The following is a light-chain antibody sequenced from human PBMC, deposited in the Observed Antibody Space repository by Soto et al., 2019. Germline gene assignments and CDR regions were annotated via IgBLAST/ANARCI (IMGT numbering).Light chain of an antibody. CDR3: GSYTSTDTPFV. CDR1: STDVGGYNY. V-gene: IGLV2-14*01. J-gene: IGLJ1*01. CDR2: EVN. Sequence: QSVLAQPSSVSGSPGQSITISCTGTSTDVGGYNYVSWYQHHPGKGPKLIIYEVNNRPSGVSYRFSGSKSGNKASLTISNLEAEDESDYYCGSYTSTDTPFVFGTGTKVTVL.